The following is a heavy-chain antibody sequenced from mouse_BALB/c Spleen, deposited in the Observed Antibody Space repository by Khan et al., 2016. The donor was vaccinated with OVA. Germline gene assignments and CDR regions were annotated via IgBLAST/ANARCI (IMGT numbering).Heavy chain of an antibody. Sequence: EVELVESGGDLVKPGGSLKLSCAASGFTFSTYGMSWVRQTPEKRLEWVATISNGGTYTYYPDSLKGRFTISRYHAKNTLYLQLSSLKSEDTAIYYCSRLAYYYNSEGFAYWGQGTLVTVSA. CDR2: ISNGGTYT. CDR1: GFTFSTYG. CDR3: SRLAYYYNSEGFAY. J-gene: IGHJ3*01. D-gene: IGHD1-1*01. V-gene: IGHV5-6*01.